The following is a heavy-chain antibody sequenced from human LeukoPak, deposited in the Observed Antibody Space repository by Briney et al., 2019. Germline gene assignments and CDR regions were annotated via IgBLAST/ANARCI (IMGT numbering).Heavy chain of an antibody. Sequence: SETLSLTCTVSGGSISSYYWSWIRQPPGRGLEWIGYIYYSGNTNSNPSLKSRVTISIDTSKNQFSLRLSSVTPADTAVYYCAKEGLYSSSSYFDNWGQGTLVTVSS. J-gene: IGHJ4*02. D-gene: IGHD6-13*01. CDR3: AKEGLYSSSSYFDN. CDR2: IYYSGNT. CDR1: GGSISSYY. V-gene: IGHV4-59*01.